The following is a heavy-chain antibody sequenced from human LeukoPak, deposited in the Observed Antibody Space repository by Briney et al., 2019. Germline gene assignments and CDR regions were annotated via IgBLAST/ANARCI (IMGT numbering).Heavy chain of an antibody. J-gene: IGHJ6*03. D-gene: IGHD3-10*01. CDR2: ISGCGDRT. CDR1: GFTFRFTFSSYA. CDR3: TEGEAGFGELFYYMDV. V-gene: IGHV3-23*01. Sequence: GGSLSLSCAASGFTFRFTFSSYAVAWVRQAPRKGLEWVSAISGCGDRTYYAASVKGRVTISRENPKNTLYLQMNNLRAEDTAVYYCTEGEAGFGELFYYMDVWGKGTTVTVSS.